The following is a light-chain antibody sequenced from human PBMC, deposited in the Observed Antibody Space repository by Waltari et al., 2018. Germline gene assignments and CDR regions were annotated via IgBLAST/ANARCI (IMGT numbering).Light chain of an antibody. CDR1: QSLLHSSGNTF. J-gene: IGKJ1*01. Sequence: DFVMTQSPLSLSVTPGEPASISCRSSQSLLHSSGNTFLDWYLQKPGQSPQLLIYLVSNRASGVPDMFSGSGSGTDFTLKISRVEAEDVGVYFCMQARQTPWTFGQGTRVEIK. V-gene: IGKV2-28*01. CDR2: LVS. CDR3: MQARQTPWT.